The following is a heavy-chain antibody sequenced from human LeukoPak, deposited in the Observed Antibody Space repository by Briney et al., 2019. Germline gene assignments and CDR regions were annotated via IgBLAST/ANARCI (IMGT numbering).Heavy chain of an antibody. CDR3: ASSIAVAGTVDY. CDR1: GGSISSYY. V-gene: IGHV4-59*08. Sequence: PSETPSLTCTVSGGSISSYYWSWIRQPPGKGLEWIGYIYYSGSTNYNPSLKSRVTISVDTSKNQFSLKLSSVTAADTAVYYCASSIAVAGTVDYWGQGTLVTVSS. J-gene: IGHJ4*02. CDR2: IYYSGST. D-gene: IGHD6-19*01.